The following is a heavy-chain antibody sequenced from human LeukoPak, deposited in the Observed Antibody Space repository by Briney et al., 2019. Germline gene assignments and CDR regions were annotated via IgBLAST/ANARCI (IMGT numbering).Heavy chain of an antibody. CDR2: ISSSSSYI. Sequence: GGSLRLSCADSGFTFSSYSVNWVRQAPGKGLEWVSSISSSSSYIYYADSVKGRFTISRDNAKNSLYLQMNSLRAEDTAVYYCARGYCSGGSCYPALIDYWGQGTLVTVSS. CDR3: ARGYCSGGSCYPALIDY. V-gene: IGHV3-21*01. J-gene: IGHJ4*02. CDR1: GFTFSSYS. D-gene: IGHD2-15*01.